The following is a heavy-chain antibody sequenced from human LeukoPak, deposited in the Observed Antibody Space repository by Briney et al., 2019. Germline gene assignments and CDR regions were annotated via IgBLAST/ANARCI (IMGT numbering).Heavy chain of an antibody. CDR1: GISFRSYG. J-gene: IGHJ4*02. CDR3: ARVQSAYYFDY. D-gene: IGHD5-24*01. Sequence: GGSLRLSCAASGISFRSYGMHWVRQAPGKGLEWVTFIWYDASNKYYAESVKGRFTISRDNSRNTVFLQMNSLRAEDTAVYYCARVQSAYYFDYWGQGTLVTVSS. V-gene: IGHV3-33*01. CDR2: IWYDASNK.